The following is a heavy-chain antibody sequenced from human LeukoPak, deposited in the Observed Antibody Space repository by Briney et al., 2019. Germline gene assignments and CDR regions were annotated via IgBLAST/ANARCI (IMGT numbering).Heavy chain of an antibody. Sequence: SETLSLTCTVSGGSISSSSYYRGWIRQPPGKGLEWIGSIYYSGSTYYNPSLRSRVTISQDSSKNQFSLELSSVTAADTAMYFCARDYYDSSASVNWFDTWGPGTLVTVSS. CDR3: ARDYYDSSASVNWFDT. CDR2: IYYSGST. D-gene: IGHD3-22*01. CDR1: GGSISSSSYY. V-gene: IGHV4-39*07. J-gene: IGHJ5*02.